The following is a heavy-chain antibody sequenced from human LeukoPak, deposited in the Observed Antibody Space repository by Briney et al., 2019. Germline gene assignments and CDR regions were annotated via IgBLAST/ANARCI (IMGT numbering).Heavy chain of an antibody. Sequence: QPGGSLRLSCAASGFTFSSYGMHWVRQAPGRGLEGVAVISYDGSNKYYADSVKGRFTISRDNSKNTLYLQMNSLRAEDTAVYYCAKDQYDSSGYQTYYYYYGMDVWGQGTTVTVSS. J-gene: IGHJ6*02. CDR1: GFTFSSYG. CDR3: AKDQYDSSGYQTYYYYYGMDV. D-gene: IGHD3-22*01. V-gene: IGHV3-30*18. CDR2: ISYDGSNK.